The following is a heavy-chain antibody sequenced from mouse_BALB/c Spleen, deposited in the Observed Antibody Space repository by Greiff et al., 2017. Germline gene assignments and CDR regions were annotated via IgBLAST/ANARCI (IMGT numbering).Heavy chain of an antibody. Sequence: VKLLESGAELVRPGTSVKISCKASGYTFTNYWLGWVKQRPGHGLEWIGDIYPGGGYTNYNEKFKGKATLTADTSSSTAYMQLSSLTSEDSAVYFCARLDSSGYNYWGQGTTLTVSS. CDR3: ARLDSSGYNY. CDR1: GYTFTNYW. CDR2: IYPGGGYT. D-gene: IGHD3-2*01. V-gene: IGHV1-63*02. J-gene: IGHJ2*01.